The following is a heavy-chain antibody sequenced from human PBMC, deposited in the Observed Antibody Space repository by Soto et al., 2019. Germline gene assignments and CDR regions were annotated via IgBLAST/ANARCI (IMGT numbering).Heavy chain of an antibody. V-gene: IGHV4-59*01. CDR3: AREPMVAIFDY. CDR2: IYYSGST. Sequence: SETLSLTCTVSGGSISSYYWSWIRQPPGKGLEWIGYIYYSGSTNYNPSLKSRVTISVDTSKNQFSLKLSSVTAADTAVYYCAREPMVAIFDYWGQGTLVTVSS. CDR1: GGSISSYY. D-gene: IGHD2-15*01. J-gene: IGHJ4*02.